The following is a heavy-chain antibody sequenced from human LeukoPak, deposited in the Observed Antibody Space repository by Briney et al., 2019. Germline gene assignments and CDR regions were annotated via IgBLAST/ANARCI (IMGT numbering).Heavy chain of an antibody. D-gene: IGHD5-18*01. CDR3: ARSHSYGYSARTCFDY. CDR1: GYRFTSYW. CDR2: IYPGDSDT. J-gene: IGHJ4*02. V-gene: IGHV5-51*01. Sequence: VESLKISCKGAGYRFTSYWIGWERQMPRKRLKCMGIIYPGDSDTRYSPSFPGQVTIPADKSISTAYLQWSRLKASDTAMYYCARSHSYGYSARTCFDYWGQGTLVTVSS.